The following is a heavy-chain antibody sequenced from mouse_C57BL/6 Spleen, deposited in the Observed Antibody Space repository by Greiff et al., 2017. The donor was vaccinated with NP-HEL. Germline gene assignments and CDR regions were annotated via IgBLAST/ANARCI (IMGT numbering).Heavy chain of an antibody. J-gene: IGHJ2*01. CDR1: GYAFSSSW. CDR3: ARDGSSWVYFDY. V-gene: IGHV1-82*01. CDR2: IYPGDGDT. D-gene: IGHD1-1*01. Sequence: QVQLQQSGPELVKPGASVKISCKASGYAFSSSWMNWVKQRPGKGLEWIGRIYPGDGDTNYNGKFKGKATLTADKSSSTAYVQLSSLTSEDSAVYFCARDGSSWVYFDYWGQGTTLTVSS.